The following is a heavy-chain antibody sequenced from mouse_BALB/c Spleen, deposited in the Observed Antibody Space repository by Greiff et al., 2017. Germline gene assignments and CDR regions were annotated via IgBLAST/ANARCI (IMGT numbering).Heavy chain of an antibody. CDR3: ARPNYYGSSYTVAY. Sequence: VQLQQSGPGLVQPSQSLSITCTVSGFSLTSYGVHWVRQSPGKGLEWLGVIWSGGSTDYNAAFISRLSISKDNSKSQVFFKMNSLQANDTAIYYCARPNYYGSSYTVAYWGQGTLVTVSA. CDR1: GFSLTSYG. J-gene: IGHJ3*01. CDR2: IWSGGST. D-gene: IGHD1-1*01. V-gene: IGHV2-2*02.